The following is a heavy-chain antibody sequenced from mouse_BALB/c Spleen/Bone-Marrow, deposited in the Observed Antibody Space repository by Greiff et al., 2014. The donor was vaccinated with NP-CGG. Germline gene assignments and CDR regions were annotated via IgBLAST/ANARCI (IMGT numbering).Heavy chain of an antibody. CDR3: ARSGTDYAMDY. V-gene: IGHV2-6-2*01. Sequence: VKLVESGPDLVAPSQSLSLTCTVSGFSLTSYGLHWVRQPPGKGLEWLGVIWSDGSTTYNSALKSRLSISKDNSKRQVLLKMNSLQTDDTAMYYCARSGTDYAMDYWGQGDSVTVSS. CDR1: GFSLTSYG. J-gene: IGHJ4*01. D-gene: IGHD4-1*01. CDR2: IWSDGST.